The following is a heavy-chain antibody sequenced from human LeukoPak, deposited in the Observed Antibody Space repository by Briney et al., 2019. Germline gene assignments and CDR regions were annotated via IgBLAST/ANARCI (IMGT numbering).Heavy chain of an antibody. Sequence: SETLSLTCTVSGGSISSYYWSWIRQPPGKGLEWIGYIYYSGSTNYNPSLKSRVTISVGTSKNQFSLKLSSVTAADTAVYYCARDKGGSYYDAFDIWGQGTMVTVSS. D-gene: IGHD1-26*01. V-gene: IGHV4-59*01. CDR3: ARDKGGSYYDAFDI. CDR1: GGSISSYY. CDR2: IYYSGST. J-gene: IGHJ3*02.